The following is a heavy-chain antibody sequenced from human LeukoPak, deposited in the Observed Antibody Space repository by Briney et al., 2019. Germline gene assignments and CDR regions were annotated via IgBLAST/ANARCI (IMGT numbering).Heavy chain of an antibody. CDR2: INPSGGST. J-gene: IGHJ6*02. D-gene: IGHD2-2*02. V-gene: IGHV1-46*01. Sequence: ASVKVSCKASGYTFTSYYMHWVRQAPGQGLEWMGIINPSGGSTSYAQKLQGRVTMTTDTSTSTAYMELRSLRSDDTAVYYCARENIVVVPAAIFNGGDYYYYGMDVWGQGTTVTVSS. CDR1: GYTFTSYY. CDR3: ARENIVVVPAAIFNGGDYYYYGMDV.